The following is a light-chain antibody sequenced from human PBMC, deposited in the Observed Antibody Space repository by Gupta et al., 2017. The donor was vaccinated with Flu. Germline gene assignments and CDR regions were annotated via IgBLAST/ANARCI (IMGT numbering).Light chain of an antibody. V-gene: IGKV1-5*03. J-gene: IGKJ1*01. CDR1: QSISSW. CDR3: QQDNRYRA. CDR2: KAS. Sequence: SPSTLSAFVEDRVTITCRASQSISSWLAWYQQKPGKAPKLLSYKASTLESGVPSRFSGSGSGTEFTLTSSSLQPDDVATYYCQQDNRYRAFGQGTRVEIK.